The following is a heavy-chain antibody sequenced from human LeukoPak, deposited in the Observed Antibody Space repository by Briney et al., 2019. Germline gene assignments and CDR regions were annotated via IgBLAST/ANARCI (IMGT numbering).Heavy chain of an antibody. D-gene: IGHD1-1*01. CDR1: GGSISPYY. J-gene: IGHJ4*02. CDR2: ILYSGTTT. CDR3: ARVGDWNDLVY. Sequence: KPSETLSLTCTVSGGSISPYYWSWIRQTPGKGLEWIGYILYSGTTTNYNPSLKSRVTMSVDTSKNQFSLKLSSVTAADTAVYYCARVGDWNDLVYWGQGTLVTVSS. V-gene: IGHV4-59*01.